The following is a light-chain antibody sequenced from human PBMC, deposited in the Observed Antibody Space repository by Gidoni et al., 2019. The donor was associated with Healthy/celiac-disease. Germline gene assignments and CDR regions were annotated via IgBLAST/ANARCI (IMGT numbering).Light chain of an antibody. CDR1: QSVNSN. V-gene: IGKV3-15*01. CDR2: GAS. J-gene: IGKJ2*01. CDR3: QQYNNWPPLMYT. Sequence: EIVMTQSPATLSVSPGERATLSCRASQSVNSNLAWYQQKPGQAPRLLIYGASTRATGIPARFSGSGSGTEFTLTISSLQSEDFAVYYCQQYNNWPPLMYTFXQXTKLEIK.